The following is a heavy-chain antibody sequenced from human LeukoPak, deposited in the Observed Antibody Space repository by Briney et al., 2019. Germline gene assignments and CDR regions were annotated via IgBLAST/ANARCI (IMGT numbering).Heavy chain of an antibody. V-gene: IGHV3-48*01. D-gene: IGHD2-2*01. Sequence: GGSLRLSCAASGFTFSSYSMNWVRQAPGKGLGWVSYISSSSSTIYYADSVKGRFTISRDNAKNSLYLQMNSLRAEDTAVYYCARVGRADGSTIFWDYYYYGMDVWGQGTTVTVSS. J-gene: IGHJ6*02. CDR3: ARVGRADGSTIFWDYYYYGMDV. CDR2: ISSSSSTI. CDR1: GFTFSSYS.